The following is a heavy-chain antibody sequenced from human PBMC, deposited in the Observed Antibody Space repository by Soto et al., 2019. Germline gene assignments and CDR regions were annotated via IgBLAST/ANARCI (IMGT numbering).Heavy chain of an antibody. Sequence: SVKVSCKASGYTFSSYTISWVRQAPGQGLEWMGRIIPILGIANYAQKFQGRVTITADKSTSTAYMELSSLRSEDTAVYYCARSYYDILTGYYGPRAEYFQHWGQGTLVTVSS. V-gene: IGHV1-69*02. CDR1: GYTFSSYT. CDR2: IIPILGIA. J-gene: IGHJ1*01. D-gene: IGHD3-9*01. CDR3: ARSYYDILTGYYGPRAEYFQH.